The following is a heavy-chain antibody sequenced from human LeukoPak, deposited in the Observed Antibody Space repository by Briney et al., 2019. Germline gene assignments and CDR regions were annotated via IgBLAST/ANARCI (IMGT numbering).Heavy chain of an antibody. CDR2: INHSGST. D-gene: IGHD4-17*01. J-gene: IGHJ4*02. CDR1: GGSFSGYY. CDR3: ARGPKYGDYDARENFDY. Sequence: SETLSLTCAVYGGSFSGYYWSWIRQPPGKGLEWIGEINHSGSTNYNPSLKSRVTISVDTSKNQFSLKLSSVTAADTAVYYCARGPKYGDYDARENFDYWGQGTLVTVSS. V-gene: IGHV4-34*01.